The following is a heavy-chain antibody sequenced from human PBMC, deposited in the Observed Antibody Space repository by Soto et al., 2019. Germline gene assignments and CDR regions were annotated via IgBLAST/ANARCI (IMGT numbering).Heavy chain of an antibody. J-gene: IGHJ6*02. CDR1: GGTFSSYA. CDR3: ARGLESRYFDWLPIYYYYGMGV. D-gene: IGHD3-9*01. CDR2: IIPIFGTA. V-gene: IGHV1-69*06. Sequence: QVQLVQSGAEVKKPGSSVKVSCKASGGTFSSYAISWVRQAPGQGLEWMGGIIPIFGTANYAQKFQGRVTITADKSTSTAYMELSRLKSEDTAVYYCARGLESRYFDWLPIYYYYGMGVWGQGTTVTVSS.